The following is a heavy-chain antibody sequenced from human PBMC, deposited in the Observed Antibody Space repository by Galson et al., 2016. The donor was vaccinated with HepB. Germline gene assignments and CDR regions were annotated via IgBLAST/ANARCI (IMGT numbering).Heavy chain of an antibody. D-gene: IGHD6-13*01. CDR1: GYDLSNYW. V-gene: IGHV5-51*01. Sequence: QSGAEVKKPGESLKISCKGSGYDLSNYWIGWVRQMPGKGLHWMGIIYPGDGDTRYTPSFQGQVTISADRSISTAYLQWSSLKASATAIYYCARQQLVDGRFHAMDVWGQGTTVIVSS. J-gene: IGHJ6*02. CDR2: IYPGDGDT. CDR3: ARQQLVDGRFHAMDV.